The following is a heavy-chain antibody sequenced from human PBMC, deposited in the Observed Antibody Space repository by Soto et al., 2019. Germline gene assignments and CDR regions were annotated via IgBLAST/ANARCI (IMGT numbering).Heavy chain of an antibody. CDR2: ISPYNGNT. CDR1: GYTFVSYG. J-gene: IGHJ4*02. D-gene: IGHD3-22*01. CDR3: ARDQYYFDSSGYYDF. V-gene: IGHV1-18*04. Sequence: QIQLVQSGAEVKKPGASVRVSCETSGYTFVSYGISWVRQAPGQGLEWMGWISPYNGNTNYAEKLKDRVTLTTDTSTDTAFLDLRSLTSDDTAVYFCARDQYYFDSSGYYDFWGQGTLVTVSS.